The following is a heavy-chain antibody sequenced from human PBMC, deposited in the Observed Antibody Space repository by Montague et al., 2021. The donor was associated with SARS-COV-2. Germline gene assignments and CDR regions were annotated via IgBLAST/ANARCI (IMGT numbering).Heavy chain of an antibody. Sequence: SLRLSCTASGFTFSSYGMHWVRQAPGKGLEWVAVIWYDGSNKYYXXSLKGRFTISRDNSKNTLYLQMNSLRAEDTAVYYCARESRVGHDYGDYRGSFDYWGQGALVTVSS. CDR3: ARESRVGHDYGDYRGSFDY. V-gene: IGHV3-33*01. J-gene: IGHJ4*02. CDR1: GFTFSSYG. D-gene: IGHD4-17*01. CDR2: IWYDGSNK.